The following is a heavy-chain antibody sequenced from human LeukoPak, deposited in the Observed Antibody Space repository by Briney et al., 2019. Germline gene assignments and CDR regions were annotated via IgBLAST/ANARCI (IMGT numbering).Heavy chain of an antibody. CDR1: GFTFSSYG. V-gene: IGHV3-30*18. CDR2: ISYDGSNK. Sequence: PGRSLRLSCAASGFTFSSYGMHWVRQAPGKGLEWVAVISYDGSNKYYADSVKGRFTISRDNSKNTLYLQMNSLRAEDTAVYYCAKNAYDILTGYSFDYWGQGTLVTVSS. CDR3: AKNAYDILTGYSFDY. J-gene: IGHJ4*02. D-gene: IGHD3-9*01.